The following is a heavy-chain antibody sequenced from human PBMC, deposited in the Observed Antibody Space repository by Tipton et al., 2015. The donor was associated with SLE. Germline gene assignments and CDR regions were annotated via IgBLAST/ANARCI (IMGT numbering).Heavy chain of an antibody. D-gene: IGHD3-3*01. CDR3: ARDHDFWREGQNAFDI. Sequence: LRLSCIVSDDSVSSAYYWAWIRQPPGKGLQWIACIYRTGTTYVNPSLKSRVSMSMDKSNNRFSLTMTSLTAADTAVYYCARDHDFWREGQNAFDIWGQGTMVTVSS. J-gene: IGHJ3*02. V-gene: IGHV4-38-2*02. CDR1: DDSVSSAYY. CDR2: IYRTGTT.